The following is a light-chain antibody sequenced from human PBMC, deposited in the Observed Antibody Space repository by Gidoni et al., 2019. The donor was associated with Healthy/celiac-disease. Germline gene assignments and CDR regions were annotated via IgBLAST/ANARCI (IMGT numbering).Light chain of an antibody. CDR2: GAS. CDR3: QQYNNWPTIT. CDR1: QSVSSN. V-gene: IGKV3-15*01. J-gene: IGKJ5*01. Sequence: EIVMKQSPATLSVSPGERATRACRPSQSVSSNLAWYQQKPGQAPRLLIYGASTRATGIPARFSGSGSGTEFTLTISSLQSEDFAVYYCQQYNNWPTITFGQGTRLEIK.